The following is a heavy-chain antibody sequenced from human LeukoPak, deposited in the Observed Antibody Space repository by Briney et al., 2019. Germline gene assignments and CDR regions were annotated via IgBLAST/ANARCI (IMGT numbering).Heavy chain of an antibody. J-gene: IGHJ4*02. CDR3: AKDGRGSHSSGSYFDY. D-gene: IGHD6-19*01. CDR1: GFSFSSFA. V-gene: IGHV3-23*01. CDR2: ISASGGTT. Sequence: PGGSLRLSCAASGFSFSSFAMSWVRQAPGKGLEWVSSISASGGTTCYADSVKGRFTISRDNSKNTLYLQMNSLRAEDTAVYYCAKDGRGSHSSGSYFDYWGQGTLVTVSA.